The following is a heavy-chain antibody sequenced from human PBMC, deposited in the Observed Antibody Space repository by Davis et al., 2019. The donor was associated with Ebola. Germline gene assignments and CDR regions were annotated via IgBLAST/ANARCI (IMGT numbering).Heavy chain of an antibody. V-gene: IGHV4-34*01. CDR1: GEPLSGYY. Sequence: SETLSLTCVVYGEPLSGYYWSWIRQPPGKGLEWIGEVNHSGSTNYNPSLKSRVSISVDTAKNKFSLKLSSVTAADTAVYYCARELQTTVTTNAYDIWGQGTMVTVSS. CDR3: ARELQTTVTTNAYDI. CDR2: VNHSGST. D-gene: IGHD4-17*01. J-gene: IGHJ3*02.